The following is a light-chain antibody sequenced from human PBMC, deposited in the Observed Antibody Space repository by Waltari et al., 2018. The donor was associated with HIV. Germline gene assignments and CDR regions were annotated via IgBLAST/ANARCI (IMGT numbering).Light chain of an antibody. Sequence: TQSPATLSVSPGERATLSCRASQSVSSNLAWYQQKPGQAPRLLIHDVSIRATGIPDRFSGSGSGTDFTLTINRLEPEDFAVYYCQQYARSTETFGQGTKVEIK. CDR2: DVS. J-gene: IGKJ1*01. CDR1: QSVSSN. CDR3: QQYARSTET. V-gene: IGKV3-20*01.